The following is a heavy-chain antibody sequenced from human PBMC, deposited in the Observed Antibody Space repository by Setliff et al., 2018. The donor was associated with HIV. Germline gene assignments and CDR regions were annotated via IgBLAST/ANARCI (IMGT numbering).Heavy chain of an antibody. CDR2: INPDSRGT. D-gene: IGHD6-13*01. CDR3: ARGVKGIATTGKYYFDY. V-gene: IGHV1-2*06. J-gene: IGHJ4*02. Sequence: ASVNVSCKASGYTFSDYYIHWVRQAPGQGLEWVGRINPDSRGTNYAQTFQGRVTMTRDTSVSTAYMELSRLKSDDTAVFYCARGVKGIATTGKYYFDYWGQGTLVTVSS. CDR1: GYTFSDYY.